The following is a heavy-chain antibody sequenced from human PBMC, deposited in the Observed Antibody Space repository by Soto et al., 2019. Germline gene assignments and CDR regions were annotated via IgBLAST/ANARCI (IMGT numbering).Heavy chain of an antibody. V-gene: IGHV4-34*01. J-gene: IGHJ5*02. CDR1: GGSFSGYY. CDR3: ARGRIAARGYWFDP. Sequence: SETLSLTCAVYGGSFSGYYWSWIRQPPGKGLEWIGEINHSGSTNYNPSLKSRVTISVDTSKNQFSLKLSSVTAADTAVYYCARGRIAARGYWFDPWGQGTPVTVSS. CDR2: INHSGST. D-gene: IGHD6-13*01.